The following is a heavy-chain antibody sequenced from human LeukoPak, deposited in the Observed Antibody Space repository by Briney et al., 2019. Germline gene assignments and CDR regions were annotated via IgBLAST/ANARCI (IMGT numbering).Heavy chain of an antibody. CDR1: GFTFSSYS. J-gene: IGHJ6*02. V-gene: IGHV3-48*01. CDR3: ARALQIPYYGMDV. D-gene: IGHD5-24*01. Sequence: GGSLRLSCAASGFTFSSYSMNWVRQAPGKGLEWVSYISSSSSTIYYADSVKGRFTISRDNSKNTLYLQMNSLRAEDTAVYYCARALQIPYYGMDVWGQGTTVTVSS. CDR2: ISSSSSTI.